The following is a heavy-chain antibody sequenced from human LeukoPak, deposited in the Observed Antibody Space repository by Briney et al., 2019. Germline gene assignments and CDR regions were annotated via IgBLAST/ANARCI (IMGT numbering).Heavy chain of an antibody. J-gene: IGHJ3*02. CDR2: IRSKAYGGTT. D-gene: IGHD4-17*01. CDR1: GFTFGDYA. Sequence: PGGSLRLSCSASGFTFGDYAMNWFRQAPGKGLAWVGFIRSKAYGGTTEYTASVKGRFTISRDDSKSIAYLQMNSLKTEDTALYYCTRDRPRYDYGDYRDTFDIWGQGTMVTVSS. V-gene: IGHV3-49*01. CDR3: TRDRPRYDYGDYRDTFDI.